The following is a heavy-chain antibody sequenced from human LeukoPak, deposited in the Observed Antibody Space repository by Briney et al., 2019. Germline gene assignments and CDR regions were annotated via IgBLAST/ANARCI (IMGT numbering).Heavy chain of an antibody. CDR1: GFTFSNYW. CDR2: INQDGSEE. V-gene: IGHV3-7*01. CDR3: VRDGGVSGYDLLDY. J-gene: IGHJ4*02. Sequence: GGSLRLSCAASGFTFSNYWMTWVRQAPGKGLEWVAHINQDGSEEHYMDSAKARFTISRDNAKNSLSLQMDSLRAEDTAVYYCVRDGGVSGYDLLDYWGQGTLVTVSS. D-gene: IGHD5-12*01.